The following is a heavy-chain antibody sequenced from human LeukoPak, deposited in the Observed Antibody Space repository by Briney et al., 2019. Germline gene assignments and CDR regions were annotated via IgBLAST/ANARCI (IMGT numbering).Heavy chain of an antibody. J-gene: IGHJ6*03. CDR2: IIPIFGTA. CDR1: GGTFSSYA. CDR3: ARSRYCSSTSCPYYYYYYMDV. D-gene: IGHD2-2*01. V-gene: IGHV1-69*06. Sequence: VASVKVSCKASGGTFSSYAISWVRQAPGQGLEWMGGIIPIFGTANYAQKFQGRVTITADKSTSTAYMELSSLRSEDTAVYYCARSRYCSSTSCPYYYYYYMDVWGKGTTVTVSS.